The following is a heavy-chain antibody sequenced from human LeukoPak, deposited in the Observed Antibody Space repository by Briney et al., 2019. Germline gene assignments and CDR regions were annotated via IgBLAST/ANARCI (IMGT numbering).Heavy chain of an antibody. D-gene: IGHD3-3*01. J-gene: IGHJ6*03. V-gene: IGHV3-30-3*01. Sequence: PGRSPRLSCAASGFTFSSYAMHWVRQAPGKGLEWVAVISYDGSNKYYADSVKGRFTISRDNSKNTLYLQMNSLRAEDTAVYYCARGSTIFGVVPYYYYYMDVWGKGTTVTVSS. CDR3: ARGSTIFGVVPYYYYYMDV. CDR2: ISYDGSNK. CDR1: GFTFSSYA.